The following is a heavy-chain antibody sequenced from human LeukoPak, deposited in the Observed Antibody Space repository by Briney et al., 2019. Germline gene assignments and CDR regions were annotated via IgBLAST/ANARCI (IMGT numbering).Heavy chain of an antibody. CDR1: GFTFSSYS. J-gene: IGHJ4*02. D-gene: IGHD2-2*01. CDR2: ISSSSSYI. V-gene: IGHV3-21*04. CDR3: AKAIYLCSSTSCYSDRFDY. Sequence: GGSLRLSCAASGFTFSSYSMNWVRQAPGKGLEWVSSISSSSSYIYYADSVKGRFTISRDNSKNTLYLQMNSLRAEDTAVYYCAKAIYLCSSTSCYSDRFDYWGQGTLVTVSS.